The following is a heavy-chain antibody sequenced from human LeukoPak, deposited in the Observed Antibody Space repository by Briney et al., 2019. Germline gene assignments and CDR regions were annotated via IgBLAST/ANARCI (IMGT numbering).Heavy chain of an antibody. CDR2: ISYDGSNK. Sequence: GGSLRLSCAASGFTFSSYAMHWVRQAPGKGLEWVAVISYDGSNKYYADSVKGRFTIPRDNSKNTLYLQMNSLRAEDTAVYYCARGGYCSSTSCHGYNWNFNWSQGTLVTVSS. J-gene: IGHJ4*02. V-gene: IGHV3-30-3*01. CDR1: GFTFSSYA. CDR3: ARGGYCSSTSCHGYNWNFN. D-gene: IGHD2-2*01.